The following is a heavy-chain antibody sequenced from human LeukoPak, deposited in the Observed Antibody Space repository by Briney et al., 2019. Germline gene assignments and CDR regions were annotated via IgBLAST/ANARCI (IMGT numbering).Heavy chain of an antibody. J-gene: IGHJ4*02. D-gene: IGHD3-22*01. V-gene: IGHV3-53*01. Sequence: GGSLRLSCAASGFTVSSNYMSWVRQAPGKGLEWVSVIYSGGSTYYADSVKGRFTISRDNSKNTLYLQMNSLRAEDTAVYYCARAGNYYDSSGPDEYWGQGTLVTVSS. CDR2: IYSGGST. CDR3: ARAGNYYDSSGPDEY. CDR1: GFTVSSNY.